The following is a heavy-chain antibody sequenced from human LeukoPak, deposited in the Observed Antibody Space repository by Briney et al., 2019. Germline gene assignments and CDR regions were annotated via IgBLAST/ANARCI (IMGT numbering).Heavy chain of an antibody. J-gene: IGHJ4*02. D-gene: IGHD3-3*02. CDR2: TYYRSKWYH. CDR3: AGGYSISF. Sequence: SQTLSLTCAISGDSVSTKTTAWNWIRQSPSRGLDWLGRTYYRSKWYHEYALSVTSRITINTDTSKNQFSLHLDSVTPEDTAVYYCAGGYSISFWGQGTLVTVSS. V-gene: IGHV6-1*01. CDR1: GDSVSTKTTA.